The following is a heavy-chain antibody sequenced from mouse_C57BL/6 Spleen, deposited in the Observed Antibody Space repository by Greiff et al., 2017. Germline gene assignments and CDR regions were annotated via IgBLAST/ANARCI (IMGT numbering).Heavy chain of an antibody. CDR1: GYTFTSYW. J-gene: IGHJ3*01. CDR3: AIECDGYRGAY. CDR2: IHPDSGST. D-gene: IGHD2-3*01. V-gene: IGHV1-64*01. Sequence: QVQLQQPGAELVKPGASVKLSCKASGYTFTSYWMHWVKQRPGQGLEWIGMIHPDSGSTNYNEKFKSKSTLTVDKSSSTAYMQLSSLTSEDSAVYYCAIECDGYRGAYWGQGTLVTVSA.